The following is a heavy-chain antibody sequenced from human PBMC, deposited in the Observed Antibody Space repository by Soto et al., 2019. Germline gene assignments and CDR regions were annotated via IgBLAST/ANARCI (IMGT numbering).Heavy chain of an antibody. CDR2: IYYSGST. D-gene: IGHD6-13*01. V-gene: IGHV4-61*01. J-gene: IGHJ3*02. CDR1: GGSINSWCYH. Sequence: PSETLSLTCTVSGGSINSWCYHWTWHRQQQGKGLEWIGYIYYSGSTNYNPSLKSRVTISVDTSKNQFSLKLSSVTAADTAVYYCAREYSSSWYSDAFDIWGQGTMVTVSS. CDR3: AREYSSSWYSDAFDI.